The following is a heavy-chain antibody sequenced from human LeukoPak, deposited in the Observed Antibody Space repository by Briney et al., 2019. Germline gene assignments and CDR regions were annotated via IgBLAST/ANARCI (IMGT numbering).Heavy chain of an antibody. V-gene: IGHV4-4*02. CDR1: GGSISSSNW. D-gene: IGHD6-19*01. CDR2: IYHSGST. J-gene: IGHJ4*02. CDR3: ARDSSVAGLLDY. Sequence: SGTLSLTCAVSGGSISSSNWWSWVRQPPGKGLEWIGEIYHSGSTNYNPSLRSRVTISVDKSKNQFSLKLSSVAAADTAVYYCARDSSVAGLLDYWGQGTLVTVSS.